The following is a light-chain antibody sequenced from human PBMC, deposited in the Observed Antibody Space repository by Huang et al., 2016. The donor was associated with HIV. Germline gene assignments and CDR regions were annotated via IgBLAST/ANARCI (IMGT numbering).Light chain of an antibody. V-gene: IGKV3-11*01. J-gene: IGKJ2*01. CDR3: QQRTNWPLYT. Sequence: EIVLTQSPATLALSPVERATLSCSASQSVSSYLAWYQQKPGQAPRLLIYDTANRATDIAARFSGSVSGTDFTLTISSLEPEDFAVYYCQQRTNWPLYTFGQGTKLEIK. CDR1: QSVSSY. CDR2: DTA.